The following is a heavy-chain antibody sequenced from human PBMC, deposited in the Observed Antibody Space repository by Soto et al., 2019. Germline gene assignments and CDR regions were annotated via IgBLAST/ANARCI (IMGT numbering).Heavy chain of an antibody. Sequence: QVQLVQSGAVVKKPGASVKVSCKASGYTFTSYGISWVRQAPGQGLEWMGWISAYNGNTNYAQKLQGRVTMTTDTSTSTAYMELRSLRSDDTAVYYCARDIGDYDILTGLGRYRANFDYWGQGTLVTVSS. CDR2: ISAYNGNT. CDR3: ARDIGDYDILTGLGRYRANFDY. V-gene: IGHV1-18*01. D-gene: IGHD3-9*01. J-gene: IGHJ4*02. CDR1: GYTFTSYG.